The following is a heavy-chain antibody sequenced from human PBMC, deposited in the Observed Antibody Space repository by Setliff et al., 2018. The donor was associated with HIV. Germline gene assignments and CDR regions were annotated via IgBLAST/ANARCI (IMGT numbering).Heavy chain of an antibody. CDR1: GGSISSSSYY. D-gene: IGHD1-26*01. Sequence: SETLSLTCTVSGGSISSSSYYWGWIRQPPGKGLEWIGSIYYSGSTYYNPSLKRRVTISVDTSKNQFSLKLSSVTAADTAVYYCARWAEVDGMDVWGQGTTVTVSS. CDR3: ARWAEVDGMDV. CDR2: IYYSGST. J-gene: IGHJ6*02. V-gene: IGHV4-39*01.